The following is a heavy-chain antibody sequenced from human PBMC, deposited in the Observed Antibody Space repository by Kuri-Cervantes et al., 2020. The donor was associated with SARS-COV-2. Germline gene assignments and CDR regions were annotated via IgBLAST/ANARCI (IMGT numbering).Heavy chain of an antibody. CDR3: ARDSPEDIVVVPAAMEPYYFDY. D-gene: IGHD2-2*01. J-gene: IGHJ4*02. CDR2: IKQDGSEK. Sequence: SCKASGVTFSIFDMSWVRQAPGKGLEWVANIKQDGSEKYYVDSVKGRFTISRDNAKNSLYLQMNSLRAEDTAVYYCARDSPEDIVVVPAAMEPYYFDYWGQGTLVTVSS. CDR1: GVTFSIFD. V-gene: IGHV3-7*01.